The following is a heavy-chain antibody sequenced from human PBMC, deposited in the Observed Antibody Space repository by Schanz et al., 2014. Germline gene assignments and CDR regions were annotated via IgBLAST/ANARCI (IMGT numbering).Heavy chain of an antibody. CDR3: ARGPSRGTYYYGMDV. J-gene: IGHJ6*02. Sequence: EVQLVESGGGLVKPGGSLRLSCAASGFSFSDYSMSWVRQAPGKGLEWVSSISGSAGFTYYADSVQGRFTISRDNSKNTLYLQMNSLRDEDTAVYYCARGPSRGTYYYGMDVWGQGTTVTVSS. CDR1: GFSFSDYS. CDR2: ISGSAGFT. V-gene: IGHV3-23*04. D-gene: IGHD2-2*01.